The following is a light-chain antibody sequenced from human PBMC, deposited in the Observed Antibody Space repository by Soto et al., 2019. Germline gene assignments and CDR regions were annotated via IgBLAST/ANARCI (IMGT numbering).Light chain of an antibody. V-gene: IGKV3D-20*01. CDR3: QQYNSWPPT. CDR2: DTS. CDR1: QRVSGGF. J-gene: IGKJ1*01. Sequence: DIVLTQSPATLSLSPGERATLYCGASQRVSGGFLAWYQQKPGLAPRLILYDTSFRATGIPDRFSGSGSGTEFTLTISSLQSEDFAVYCCQQYNSWPPTFGQGTKVDIK.